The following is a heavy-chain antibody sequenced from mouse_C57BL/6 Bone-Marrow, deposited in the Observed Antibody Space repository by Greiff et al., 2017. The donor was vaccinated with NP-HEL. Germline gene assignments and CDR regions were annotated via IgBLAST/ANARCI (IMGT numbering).Heavy chain of an antibody. V-gene: IGHV14-3*01. Sequence: VQLKQSVAELVRPGASVKLSCTASGFNIKNTYMHWVKQRPEQGLEWIGRIDPANGNTKYAPKFQGKATITADTSSNTAYLQLSSLTSEDTAIYYCAFYYYGSSEYFDVWGTGTTVTVSS. CDR2: IDPANGNT. D-gene: IGHD1-1*01. CDR3: AFYYYGSSEYFDV. J-gene: IGHJ1*03. CDR1: GFNIKNTY.